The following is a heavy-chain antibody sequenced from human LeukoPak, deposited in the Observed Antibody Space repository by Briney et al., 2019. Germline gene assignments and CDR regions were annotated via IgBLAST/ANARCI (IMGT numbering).Heavy chain of an antibody. CDR2: IYYSGST. V-gene: IGHV4-39*07. D-gene: IGHD3-10*01. CDR1: GGSISSSTYY. Sequence: PSETLSLTCTVSGGSISSSTYYWGWIRQPPGKWLEWIGSIYYSGSTYYNPSLKSRVTISVDTSKTQFSLKLSSVTDADTAVYYCARTGGSFYFYYYMDVWGKGTTVTVSS. J-gene: IGHJ6*03. CDR3: ARTGGSFYFYYYMDV.